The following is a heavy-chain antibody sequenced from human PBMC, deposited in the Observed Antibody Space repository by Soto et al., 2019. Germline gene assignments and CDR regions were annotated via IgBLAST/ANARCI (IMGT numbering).Heavy chain of an antibody. CDR3: AKNSISGVVDKSYYFDY. J-gene: IGHJ4*02. CDR2: ISGSGGST. Sequence: GGSLRLSCAASGFTFSSYAMSWVRQAPGKGLEWVSAISGSGGSTYSADSVKGRFTISRDNSKNTLYLQMNSLRAEDTAVYDWAKNSISGVVDKSYYFDYWGQGTLVTVSS. CDR1: GFTFSSYA. V-gene: IGHV3-23*01. D-gene: IGHD5-12*01.